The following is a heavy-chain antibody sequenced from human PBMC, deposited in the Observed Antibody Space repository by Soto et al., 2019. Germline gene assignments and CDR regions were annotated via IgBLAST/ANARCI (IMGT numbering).Heavy chain of an antibody. CDR2: ISYDGSNK. V-gene: IGHV3-30*03. Sequence: QVQLVESGGGVVQPGRSLRLSCAASGFTFSSYGMHWVRQAPGKGLEWVAVISYDGSNKYYADSVKGRFTISRDNSKNTLYLQMNSLRAEDTAVYYCATDQSSLRFLECLPYYFDYWGQGTLVTVSS. CDR1: GFTFSSYG. J-gene: IGHJ4*02. D-gene: IGHD3-3*01. CDR3: ATDQSSLRFLECLPYYFDY.